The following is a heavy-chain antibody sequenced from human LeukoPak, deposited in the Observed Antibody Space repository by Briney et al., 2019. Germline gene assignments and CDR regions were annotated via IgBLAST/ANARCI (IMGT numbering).Heavy chain of an antibody. J-gene: IGHJ4*02. CDR1: GFTFSSYG. Sequence: GRSLRLSRAASGFTFSSYGMHWVRQAPGKGLEWVAVISYDGSNKYYADSVKGRFTISRDNSKNTLYLQMNSLRAEDTAVYYCAKPFWDSYGRGGTDYWVQGTLVTVSS. D-gene: IGHD5-18*01. V-gene: IGHV3-30*18. CDR2: ISYDGSNK. CDR3: AKPFWDSYGRGGTDY.